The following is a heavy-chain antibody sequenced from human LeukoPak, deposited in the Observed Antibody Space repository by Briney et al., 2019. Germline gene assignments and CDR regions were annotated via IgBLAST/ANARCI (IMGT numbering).Heavy chain of an antibody. CDR3: ARERGDVLRFLEWLKNRKNWFDP. J-gene: IGHJ5*02. D-gene: IGHD3-3*01. V-gene: IGHV1-8*01. CDR1: GYTFTSYD. CDR2: MNPNSGNT. Sequence: GASVKVSCKASGYTFTSYDINWVRQATGQGLEWMGWMNPNSGNTGYAQKFQGRVTMTRNTSISTAYMELSSLRSEDTAVYYCARERGDVLRFLEWLKNRKNWFDPWSQGTLVTVSS.